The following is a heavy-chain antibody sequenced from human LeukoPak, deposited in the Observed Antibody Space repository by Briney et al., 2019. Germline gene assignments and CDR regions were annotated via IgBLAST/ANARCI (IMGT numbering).Heavy chain of an antibody. Sequence: PAGSLRLSCAASGFTFSSYSMNWVRQAPGKGLEWVSSISSSSSYIYYADSVKGRFTISRDNAKNSLYLQMNSLRAEDTAVYYCARGGAGATLYYYYMDVWGKGTTVTVSS. D-gene: IGHD7-27*01. J-gene: IGHJ6*03. CDR3: ARGGAGATLYYYYMDV. CDR1: GFTFSSYS. V-gene: IGHV3-21*01. CDR2: ISSSSSYI.